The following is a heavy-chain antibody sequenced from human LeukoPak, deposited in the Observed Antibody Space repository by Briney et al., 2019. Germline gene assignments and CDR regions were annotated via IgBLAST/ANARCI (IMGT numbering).Heavy chain of an antibody. Sequence: GSLRLSCAASGFTVSSNYMSWDRQAPGKGLEWVSVIYSGGSTYYADSVKGRFTISRDNSKNTLYLQMNSLRAEDTAVYYCARDENKEDAFDIWGQGTMVTVSS. CDR1: GFTVSSNY. J-gene: IGHJ3*02. CDR3: ARDENKEDAFDI. CDR2: IYSGGST. V-gene: IGHV3-66*01.